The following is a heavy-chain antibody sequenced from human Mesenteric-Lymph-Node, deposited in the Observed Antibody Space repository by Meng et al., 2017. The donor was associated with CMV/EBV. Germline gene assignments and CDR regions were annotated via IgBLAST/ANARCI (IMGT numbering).Heavy chain of an antibody. J-gene: IGHJ6*02. Sequence: GGSLRLSCAASGSTLSTHWMSWVRQAPGKGLEWVASIKHDGSEKYYVDSVKGRFTVSRDNANNSLYVQMNSLRVDDTAVYYCAKGTYYYGMDVWGQGIRVTVSS. CDR1: GSTLSTHW. V-gene: IGHV3-7*01. CDR2: IKHDGSEK. CDR3: AKGTYYYGMDV.